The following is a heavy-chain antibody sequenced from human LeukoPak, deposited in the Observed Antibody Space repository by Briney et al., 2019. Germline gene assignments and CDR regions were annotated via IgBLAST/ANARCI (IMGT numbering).Heavy chain of an antibody. CDR3: ARDMGAHDAFDI. D-gene: IGHD1-26*01. CDR1: GYTFTGYY. J-gene: IGHJ3*02. Sequence: ASVKVSCKASGYTFTGYYMHWVRQAPGQGPEWMGRINPDSGGTNYPQKFQGRVTMTRDTSISTAYMELTRLKYGDTAVYYCARDMGAHDAFDIWGQGTMVTVSS. V-gene: IGHV1-2*06. CDR2: INPDSGGT.